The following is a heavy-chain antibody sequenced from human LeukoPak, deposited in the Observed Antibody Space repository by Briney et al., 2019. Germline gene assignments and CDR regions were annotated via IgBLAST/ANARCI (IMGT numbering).Heavy chain of an antibody. Sequence: GGSLRLSCAASGFTFDDYAMHWVRQAPGKGLEWVSGISWNSGSIGYADSVKGRFTISRDNAKNSLYLQMNSLKAEDTAVYYCARAKQWVYDFWSGYYYFDYWGQGTLVTVSS. CDR2: ISWNSGSI. CDR1: GFTFDDYA. D-gene: IGHD3-3*01. V-gene: IGHV3-9*01. J-gene: IGHJ4*02. CDR3: ARAKQWVYDFWSGYYYFDY.